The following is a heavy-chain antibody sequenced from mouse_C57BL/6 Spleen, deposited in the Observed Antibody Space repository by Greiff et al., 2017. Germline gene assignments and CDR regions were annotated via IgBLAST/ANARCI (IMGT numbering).Heavy chain of an antibody. CDR3: AGRSGVYGSSYGYFDV. Sequence: EVKLVESGGGLVKPGGSLKLSCAASGFTFSDYGMHWVRQAPEKGLEWVAYISSGSSTIYYADTVKGRFTISRDNAKNTLFLQMTSLRSEDTAMYYCAGRSGVYGSSYGYFDVWGTGTTVTVSS. CDR2: ISSGSSTI. V-gene: IGHV5-17*01. J-gene: IGHJ1*03. D-gene: IGHD1-1*01. CDR1: GFTFSDYG.